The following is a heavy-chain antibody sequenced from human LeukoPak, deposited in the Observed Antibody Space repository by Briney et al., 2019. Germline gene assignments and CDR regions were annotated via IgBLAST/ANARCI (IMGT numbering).Heavy chain of an antibody. Sequence: ASVKVSCKASGYMFTSYGLSWVRQTPGQGLEWMGWISPYNGNTNYAQKLQGRVTMTTDTSTSTVYMELRTLISDDTAVYYCARVKDRFSGSYYVGSGFDIWGQGTTVTVSS. CDR2: ISPYNGNT. CDR3: ARVKDRFSGSYYVGSGFDI. J-gene: IGHJ3*02. D-gene: IGHD1-26*01. V-gene: IGHV1-18*01. CDR1: GYMFTSYG.